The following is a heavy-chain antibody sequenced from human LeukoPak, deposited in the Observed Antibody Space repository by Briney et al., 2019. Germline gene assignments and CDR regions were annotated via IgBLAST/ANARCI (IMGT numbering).Heavy chain of an antibody. CDR3: ARDCSGGSCYLGY. CDR1: GGTFSSYA. CDR2: IIPIFGTA. J-gene: IGHJ4*02. Sequence: SVKVSCKASGGTFSSYAISWVRQAPGQGLQWMGGIIPIFGTANYAQKFQGRVTITADESTSTAYMELSSLRSEDTAVYYCARDCSGGSCYLGYWGQGTLVTVSS. V-gene: IGHV1-69*13. D-gene: IGHD2-15*01.